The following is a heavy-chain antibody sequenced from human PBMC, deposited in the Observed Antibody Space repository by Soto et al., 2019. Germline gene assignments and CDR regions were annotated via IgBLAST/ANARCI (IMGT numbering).Heavy chain of an antibody. CDR2: ISWNSGSI. D-gene: IGHD3-3*01. V-gene: IGHV3-9*01. CDR3: AKASGPPVLEWLLPYYYYMDV. J-gene: IGHJ6*03. Sequence: GGSLRLSCAASGFTFDDYAMHWVRQAPGKGLEWVSGISWNSGSIGYADSVKGRFTISRDNAKNSLYLQMNSLRAEDTALYYCAKASGPPVLEWLLPYYYYMDVWGKGTTVTVSS. CDR1: GFTFDDYA.